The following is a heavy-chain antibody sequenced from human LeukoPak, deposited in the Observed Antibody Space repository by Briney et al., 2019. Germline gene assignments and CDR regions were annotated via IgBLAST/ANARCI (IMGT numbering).Heavy chain of an antibody. J-gene: IGHJ5*02. CDR3: ARGKGSGSYFPFDP. V-gene: IGHV4-59*01. Sequence: KSSETLSLTCTVSGGSISSYYWSWIRQPPGKGLEWIGYIYYSGSTNYNPSLKSRVTISVDTSKNQFSLKLSSVTAADTAVYYCARGKGSGSYFPFDPWGQGTLVTVSS. CDR2: IYYSGST. CDR1: GGSISSYY. D-gene: IGHD3-10*01.